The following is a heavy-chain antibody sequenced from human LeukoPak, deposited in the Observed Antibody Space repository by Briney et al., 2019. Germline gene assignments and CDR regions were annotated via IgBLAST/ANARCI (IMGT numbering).Heavy chain of an antibody. CDR1: GFTFSSYA. CDR2: ISGSGGST. D-gene: IGHD2-2*01. J-gene: IGHJ4*02. V-gene: IGHV3-23*01. Sequence: PGGSLRLSCAASGFTFSSYAMSWVRQAPGKGLEWVSAISGSGGSTYYADSVKGRFTISRDNSKNTLYLQMNSLRAEDTAVYYIATLLLYCSSTSCYDPLFDYWGQGTLVTVSS. CDR3: ATLLLYCSSTSCYDPLFDY.